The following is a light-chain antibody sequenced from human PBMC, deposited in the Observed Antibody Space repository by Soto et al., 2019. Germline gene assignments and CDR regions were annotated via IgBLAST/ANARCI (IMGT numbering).Light chain of an antibody. CDR3: AAWDDSLSGVV. CDR1: SSNIGGNY. V-gene: IGLV1-47*01. Sequence: QSVLTQPPSASGTPGQRVTISCSGSSSNIGGNYVYWYQQLPGTAPKLLIFGNNQRPSGVPDRFSGSKSGTSASLAISGLRSEDEADYHCAAWDDSLSGVVFGGGTKVTVL. CDR2: GNN. J-gene: IGLJ3*02.